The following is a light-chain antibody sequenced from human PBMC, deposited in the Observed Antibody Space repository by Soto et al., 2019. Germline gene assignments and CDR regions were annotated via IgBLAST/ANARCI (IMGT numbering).Light chain of an antibody. CDR3: RQYYSTPNT. Sequence: EIVLTQSPGTLSLSPGERATLSCRASQSVSSSYLAWYQQKPGQAPRLLIYGASSRATGIPDRFSGSGSGTEFTLIISRRAPEDFAAYYCRQYYSTPNTFGEGTKLEIK. J-gene: IGKJ2*01. CDR1: QSVSSSY. CDR2: GAS. V-gene: IGKV3-20*01.